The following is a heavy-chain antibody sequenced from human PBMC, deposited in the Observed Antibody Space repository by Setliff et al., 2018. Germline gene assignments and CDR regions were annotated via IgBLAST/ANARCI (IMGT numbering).Heavy chain of an antibody. D-gene: IGHD6-19*01. V-gene: IGHV4-61*09. Sequence: SETLSLTCTVSDDSISSRHYYWSWIRQPAGKGLEWLGQIYTSWSTNYNPSLKGRVTISVDTSKNQFSLNLQSVTPADAGVYYCARGLPSGWYRGFDFWGQGSLVTVSS. CDR3: ARGLPSGWYRGFDF. J-gene: IGHJ4*02. CDR1: DDSISSRHYY. CDR2: IYTSWST.